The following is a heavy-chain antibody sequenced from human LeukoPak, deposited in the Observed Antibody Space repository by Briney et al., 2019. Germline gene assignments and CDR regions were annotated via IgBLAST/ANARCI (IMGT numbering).Heavy chain of an antibody. J-gene: IGHJ4*02. Sequence: ASVKVSCKASGYTFTSFGISWVRQAPGQGLEWMGWIGVDNGNTKYAQRLQGRATMTTDTSTTTAYMELRSLRSDDTAVYYCARVMAAAGTFPGRDYWGQGTLVTVSS. CDR3: ARVMAAAGTFPGRDY. D-gene: IGHD6-13*01. CDR2: IGVDNGNT. CDR1: GYTFTSFG. V-gene: IGHV1-18*01.